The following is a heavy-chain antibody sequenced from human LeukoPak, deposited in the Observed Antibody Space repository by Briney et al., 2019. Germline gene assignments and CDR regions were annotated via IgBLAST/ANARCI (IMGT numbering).Heavy chain of an antibody. D-gene: IGHD5-24*01. J-gene: IGHJ4*02. CDR2: IIPIFGTA. V-gene: IGHV1-69*13. CDR1: GGTFSSYA. Sequence: SVKVSCKASGGTFSSYAISWVRQAPGQGPEWMGGIIPIFGTANYAQKFQGRVTITADESTSTAYMELSRLRSGDTAVYYCARGRDGYNYEAFDYWGQGTLVTVSS. CDR3: ARGRDGYNYEAFDY.